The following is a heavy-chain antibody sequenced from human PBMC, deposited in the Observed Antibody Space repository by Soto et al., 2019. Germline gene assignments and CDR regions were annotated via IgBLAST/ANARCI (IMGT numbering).Heavy chain of an antibody. D-gene: IGHD5-12*01. CDR3: ARGRVATAGYYYYGMDV. CDR1: GGSFSGYY. CDR2: INHSGST. V-gene: IGHV4-34*01. Sequence: SETLSLTCAVYGGSFSGYYWRWIRQPPGKGLEWIGEINHSGSTNYNPSLKSRVTISVDTSKNQFSLKLSSVTAADTAVYYCARGRVATAGYYYYGMDVWGQGTTVTVSS. J-gene: IGHJ6*02.